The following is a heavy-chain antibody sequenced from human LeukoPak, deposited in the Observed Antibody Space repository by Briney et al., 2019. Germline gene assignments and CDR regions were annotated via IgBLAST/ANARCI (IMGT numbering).Heavy chain of an antibody. CDR3: ARGAPNCGGGSCSGDTWFEP. V-gene: IGHV6-1*01. J-gene: IGHJ5*02. CDR1: GHSLSINSAA. D-gene: IGHD2-15*01. Sequence: SLTLSLTYAISGHSLSINSAAWTWITQSPSRGLEWKGSKYYRPERYFDYAVSVKSQLILNPDTSKNQFSLQLNSVTPEDTAVYYCARGAPNCGGGSCSGDTWFEPWGQGTLVTVSS. CDR2: KYYRPERYF.